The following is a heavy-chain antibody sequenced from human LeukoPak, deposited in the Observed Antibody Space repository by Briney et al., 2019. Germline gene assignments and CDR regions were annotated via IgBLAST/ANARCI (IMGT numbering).Heavy chain of an antibody. CDR2: ISEDGGDT. CDR1: GFTFDDYA. V-gene: IGHV3-43*02. D-gene: IGHD1-14*01. J-gene: IGHJ4*02. CDR3: AKDKTRGPGDY. Sequence: GGSLRLSCAASGFTFDDYAMHWVRQTPGKGLECVSLISEDGGDTWYADSVRGRFTISRDDSKNSLYLQMNSLRAEDTAFYYCAKDKTRGPGDYWGQGTLVTVSS.